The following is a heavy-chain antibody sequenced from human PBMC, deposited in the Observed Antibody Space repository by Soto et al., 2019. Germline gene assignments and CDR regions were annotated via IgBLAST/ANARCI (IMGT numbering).Heavy chain of an antibody. D-gene: IGHD1-1*01. Sequence: QVQLQQWGAGLLKPSETLSLTCAVFGGSVNSGNYYWSWNRQPPGKGLEWIGEMSHSGGTHFNPSLKSRVTISVDTSKNQFSLKMSSVTAADTALYYCARVERGTATTVVDAFDIWGPGTMVTVSS. CDR1: GGSVNSGNYY. J-gene: IGHJ3*02. V-gene: IGHV4-34*01. CDR3: ARVERGTATTVVDAFDI. CDR2: MSHSGGT.